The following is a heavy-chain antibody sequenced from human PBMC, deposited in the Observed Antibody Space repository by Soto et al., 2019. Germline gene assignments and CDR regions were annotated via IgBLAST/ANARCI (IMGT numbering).Heavy chain of an antibody. Sequence: QVQLVQSGAEVKKPGSSVKVSCKASGGTFSSYAISWVRQAPGQGLEWMGGIIPIFGTANYAQKFQGRVTITADESTSTADMELSSRRAEDTAVYYCARGGVRIAVAGSLVDPWGQGTLVTVSS. CDR3: ARGGVRIAVAGSLVDP. CDR1: GGTFSSYA. V-gene: IGHV1-69*01. J-gene: IGHJ5*02. D-gene: IGHD6-19*01. CDR2: IIPIFGTA.